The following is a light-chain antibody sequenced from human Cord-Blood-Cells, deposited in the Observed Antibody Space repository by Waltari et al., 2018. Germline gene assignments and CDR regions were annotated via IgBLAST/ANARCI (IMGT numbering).Light chain of an antibody. Sequence: IVLTQSPATLCLSPGERATLSCRASQSVSSYLAWYQQKPGQAPRLLIYDASNRATGIPARFSGSGSGTDFTLTISSLEPEDFAVYYCQQRSNWPPVLYSFGQGTKLEIK. CDR1: QSVSSY. V-gene: IGKV3-11*01. CDR3: QQRSNWPPVLYS. J-gene: IGKJ2*03. CDR2: DAS.